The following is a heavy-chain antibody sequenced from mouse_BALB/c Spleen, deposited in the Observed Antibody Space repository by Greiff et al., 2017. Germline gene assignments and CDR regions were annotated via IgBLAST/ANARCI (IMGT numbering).Heavy chain of an antibody. CDR3: ARWYGNYYYAMDY. CDR1: GYSITSGYS. CDR2: IHYSGST. J-gene: IGHJ4*01. D-gene: IGHD2-10*02. Sequence: VQLQESGPDLVKPSQSLSLTCTVTGYSITSGYSWHWIRQFPGNKLEWMGYIHYSGSTNYNPSLKSRISITRDTSKNQFFLQLNSVTTEDTATYYCARWYGNYYYAMDYWGQGTSVTVSS. V-gene: IGHV3-1*02.